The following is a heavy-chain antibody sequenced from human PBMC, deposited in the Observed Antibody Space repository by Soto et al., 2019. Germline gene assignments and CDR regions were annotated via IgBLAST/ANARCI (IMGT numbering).Heavy chain of an antibody. D-gene: IGHD6-19*01. Sequence: QVQLQESGPGLVKPSGTLSLTCAVSGGSISSNNWWHWVRQPPGKGLEWIGEIYHSGGTNYSPSLKSRVTMSVDKSKNQFSLSLSYMTAADTAVYYCARERGAGTCQGFDFWGQGTLVTVSS. CDR1: GGSISSNNW. CDR3: ARERGAGTCQGFDF. CDR2: IYHSGGT. J-gene: IGHJ4*02. V-gene: IGHV4-4*02.